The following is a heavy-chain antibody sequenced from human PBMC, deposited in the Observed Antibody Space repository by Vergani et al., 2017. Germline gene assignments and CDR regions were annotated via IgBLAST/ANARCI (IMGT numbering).Heavy chain of an antibody. CDR3: TTVGAGVPAAILNY. CDR2: IKSKTDGGTT. Sequence: EVQLVESGGGLVKPGGSLRLSCAASVFTFSNAWMSWVRQAPGKGLEWLGLIKSKTDGGTTDYAAPVKGRFTISRDDSKNTLYLQMNSLKTEDTAVYYCTTVGAGVPAAILNYWGQGTLVTVSS. J-gene: IGHJ4*02. V-gene: IGHV3-15*01. CDR1: VFTFSNAW. D-gene: IGHD2-2*02.